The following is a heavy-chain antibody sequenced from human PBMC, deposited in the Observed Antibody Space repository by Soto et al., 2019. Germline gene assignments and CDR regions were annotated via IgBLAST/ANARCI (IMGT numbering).Heavy chain of an antibody. CDR3: ARLETSRVVTRPNWLDP. D-gene: IGHD2-21*02. Sequence: LGESLKISCKGSGYSFTSYWISWVRQMPGKGLEWMGRIDPSDSYTNYSPSFQGHVTISADKSISTAYLQWSSLKASDTAMYYCARLETSRVVTRPNWLDPWGQGTLVT. CDR1: GYSFTSYW. V-gene: IGHV5-10-1*01. J-gene: IGHJ5*01. CDR2: IDPSDSYT.